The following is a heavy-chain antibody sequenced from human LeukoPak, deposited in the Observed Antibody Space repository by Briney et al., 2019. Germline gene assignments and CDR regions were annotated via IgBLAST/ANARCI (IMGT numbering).Heavy chain of an antibody. J-gene: IGHJ6*03. Sequence: SETLSLTCTVSGGSISSSSYYWGWIRQPPGKGLEWIGSIYYSGSTYYNPSLKSRVTISVDTSKNQFSLKLSSVTAADTAVYYCAREVGSGSYFPYYMDVWGKGTTVTVSS. CDR3: AREVGSGSYFPYYMDV. V-gene: IGHV4-39*02. CDR1: GGSISSSSYY. D-gene: IGHD3-10*01. CDR2: IYYSGST.